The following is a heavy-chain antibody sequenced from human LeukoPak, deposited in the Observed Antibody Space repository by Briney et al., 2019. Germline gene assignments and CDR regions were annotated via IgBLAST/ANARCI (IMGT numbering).Heavy chain of an antibody. D-gene: IGHD5-18*01. Sequence: KPSETLSLTCAVYGGSFSGYYWSWIRQPPGKGLEWIGEINHSGSTNYNPSLKSRVTISVDTSKNQFSLKLSSVTAADTAVYYCARLRGYSYGYDYYYYGMDVWGQGTTVTVSS. CDR1: GGSFSGYY. CDR3: ARLRGYSYGYDYYYYGMDV. CDR2: INHSGST. J-gene: IGHJ6*02. V-gene: IGHV4-34*01.